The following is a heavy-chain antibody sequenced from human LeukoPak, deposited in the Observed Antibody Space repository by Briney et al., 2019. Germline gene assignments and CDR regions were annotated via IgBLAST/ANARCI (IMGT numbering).Heavy chain of an antibody. CDR1: GYTFTSYA. CDR3: ARPGIAAAAPVAEYFQH. CDR2: INAGNGNT. Sequence: VASVKVSCKASGYTFTSYAMHWVRQAPGQRLEWMGWINAGNGNTKYSQKFQGRVTITRDTSASTAYMELSSLRSEDTAVYYCARPGIAAAAPVAEYFQHWGQGTLVTVSS. D-gene: IGHD6-13*01. V-gene: IGHV1-3*01. J-gene: IGHJ1*01.